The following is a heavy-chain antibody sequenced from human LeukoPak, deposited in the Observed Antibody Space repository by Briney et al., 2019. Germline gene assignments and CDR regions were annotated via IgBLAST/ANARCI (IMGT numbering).Heavy chain of an antibody. Sequence: GGSLRFSCAASGFTFSNHWVHWVRQAPGKGLMWVSRINRGGSRTDYADSVKGRFTISRDDAKNTLYLQLNSLRAEDTAVYFCARGGSDTAMAHDYWGQGTLVTVSS. V-gene: IGHV3-74*01. CDR3: ARGGSDTAMAHDY. CDR1: GFTFSNHW. J-gene: IGHJ4*02. D-gene: IGHD5-18*01. CDR2: INRGGSRT.